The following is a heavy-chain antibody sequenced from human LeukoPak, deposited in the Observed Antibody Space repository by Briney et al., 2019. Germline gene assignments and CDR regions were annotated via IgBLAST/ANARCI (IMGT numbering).Heavy chain of an antibody. Sequence: ASVKVSCKASGGTFSSYAISWVRQAPGQGLEWMGGIIPIFGTANYAQKFQGRVTITADKSTSTAYMELSSLRSEDTAVYYCARGAIIAARSWSDPWGQGTLVTVSS. J-gene: IGHJ5*02. CDR2: IIPIFGTA. CDR3: ARGAIIAARSWSDP. CDR1: GGTFSSYA. D-gene: IGHD6-6*01. V-gene: IGHV1-69*06.